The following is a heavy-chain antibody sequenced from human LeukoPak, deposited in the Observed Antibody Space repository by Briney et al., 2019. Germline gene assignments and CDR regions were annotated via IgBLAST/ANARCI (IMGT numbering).Heavy chain of an antibody. CDR1: GGSISSGSYY. V-gene: IGHV4-61*02. CDR2: IYTSGCT. Sequence: PSQTLSLTCTVSGGSISSGSYYWSWIRQPAGKGLEWIGRIYTSGCTNYNPSLKSRVTISVDTSKNQFSLKLSSVTAADTAVYYCASTAAPRGGEFDYWGQGTLVTVSS. CDR3: ASTAAPRGGEFDY. D-gene: IGHD6-6*01. J-gene: IGHJ4*02.